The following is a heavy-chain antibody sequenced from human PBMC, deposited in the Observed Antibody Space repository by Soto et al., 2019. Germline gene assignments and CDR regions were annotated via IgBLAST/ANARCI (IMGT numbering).Heavy chain of an antibody. J-gene: IGHJ6*02. CDR2: IKQDGSEK. CDR3: ARVEATAYYYYGMDV. CDR1: GFTFSSYW. V-gene: IGHV3-7*05. Sequence: GGSLRLSCAASGFTFSSYWMSWVRQAPGKGLEWVANIKQDGSEKYYVDSVKGRFTISRDNAKNSLYLQMNSLRAEDTAVYYCARVEATAYYYYGMDVWGQGTTVTVSS.